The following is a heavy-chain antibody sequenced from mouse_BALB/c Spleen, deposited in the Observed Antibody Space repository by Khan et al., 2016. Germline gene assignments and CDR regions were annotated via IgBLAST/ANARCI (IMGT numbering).Heavy chain of an antibody. D-gene: IGHD2-4*01. Sequence: LVKTGASVKISCKASGYSFTGYYIHWVKQSHGKGLEWIGYISCYNGATNYNQKFRGKATFTVDTSSSTAYMQFNSLASADSRVFYCASGDYDGYYAMDDWGQGTSVTVSS. CDR2: ISCYNGAT. CDR3: ASGDYDGYYAMDD. V-gene: IGHV1S34*01. CDR1: GYSFTGYY. J-gene: IGHJ4*01.